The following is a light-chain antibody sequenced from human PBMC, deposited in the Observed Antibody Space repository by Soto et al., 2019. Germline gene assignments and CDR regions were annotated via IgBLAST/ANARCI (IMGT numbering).Light chain of an antibody. V-gene: IGKV1-39*01. J-gene: IGKJ1*01. CDR2: GAT. Sequence: DIQMTQSPSSLSASVGDRVTITCRASQSIANYLNWYQQKPGKAPKLLIFGATSLHRGVPSKFSGSGSGTDFTLTISSLQPEDFATYYCQQSFNNPRTFGQGTKVEFK. CDR1: QSIANY. CDR3: QQSFNNPRT.